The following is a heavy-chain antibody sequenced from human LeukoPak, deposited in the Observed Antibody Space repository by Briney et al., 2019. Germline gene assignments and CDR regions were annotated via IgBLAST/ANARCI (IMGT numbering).Heavy chain of an antibody. D-gene: IGHD3-10*01. CDR2: INHSGST. Sequence: SETLSLTCAVYGESFSGYYWSWIRQPPGKGLEWIGEINHSGSTNYNPSLKSRVTISVDTSKNQFSLKLSSVTAADTAVYYCARGRMARALYNWFDPWGQGTLVTVSS. CDR3: ARGRMARALYNWFDP. J-gene: IGHJ5*02. V-gene: IGHV4-34*01. CDR1: GESFSGYY.